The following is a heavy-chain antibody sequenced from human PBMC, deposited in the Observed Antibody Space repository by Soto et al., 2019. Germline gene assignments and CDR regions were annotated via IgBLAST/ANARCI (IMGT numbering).Heavy chain of an antibody. V-gene: IGHV3-48*03. J-gene: IGHJ2*01. CDR3: ARDRGDPLGYFDL. Sequence: PGGSLRLSCAASGFTFSSYEMNWVRQAPGKGLEWVSYISSSGSTIYYADSVKGRFTISRDNAENSLYLQMNSLRAEDTAVYYCARDRGDPLGYFDLWGRGTLVTVSS. CDR2: ISSSGSTI. CDR1: GFTFSSYE.